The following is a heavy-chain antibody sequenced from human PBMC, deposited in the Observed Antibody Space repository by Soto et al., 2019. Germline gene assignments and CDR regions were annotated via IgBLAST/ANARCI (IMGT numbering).Heavy chain of an antibody. CDR3: ARDHRYSGSYSPAFDI. CDR2: INAGNGNT. D-gene: IGHD1-26*01. J-gene: IGHJ3*02. Sequence: ASVKVSCKASGYTFTSYAMHWVRQAPGQRLEWMGWINAGNGNTKYSQKFQGRVTITRDTSASTAYMELSSLRSEDTAVYYCARDHRYSGSYSPAFDIWGQGTMVTASS. V-gene: IGHV1-3*01. CDR1: GYTFTSYA.